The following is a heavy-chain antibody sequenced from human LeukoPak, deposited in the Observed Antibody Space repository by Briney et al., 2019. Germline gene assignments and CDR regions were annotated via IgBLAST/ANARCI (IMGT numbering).Heavy chain of an antibody. CDR3: AHGSMYQLDY. V-gene: IGHV3-23*01. J-gene: IGHJ4*02. D-gene: IGHD2-2*01. Sequence: GGALRLSCAASGFSFSSHGMSWVRQAPGKGLEWVSGIIGGAGGTYYADSVKGRFTISRDNAKNTLYLQMNSLRAEDTAVYYCAHGSMYQLDYWGQGTLVTVSS. CDR2: IIGGAGGT. CDR1: GFSFSSHG.